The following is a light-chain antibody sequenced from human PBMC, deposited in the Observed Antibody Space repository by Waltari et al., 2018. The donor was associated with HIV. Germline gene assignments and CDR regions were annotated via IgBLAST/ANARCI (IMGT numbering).Light chain of an antibody. CDR1: SSNVGSNY. CDR2: RNN. J-gene: IGLJ2*01. V-gene: IGLV1-47*01. Sequence: QSVLTQPPSASGTPGQRVTISCSGSSSNVGSNYVYWYQPLPGTAPKLLIYRNNQRPSGVPDRFSGSKSGTSASLAISGRRSEDEADYYCAAWDDSLLFGGGTKLTVL. CDR3: AAWDDSLL.